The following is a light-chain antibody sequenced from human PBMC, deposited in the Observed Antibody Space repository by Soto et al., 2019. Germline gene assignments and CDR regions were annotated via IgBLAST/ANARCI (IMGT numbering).Light chain of an antibody. CDR2: EVT. J-gene: IGLJ1*01. CDR3: SSYAGSNMGV. Sequence: QSALTQPPSASGSPGQSVTISCTGTRNDVGGYNFVSWYQQHPGKAPKLLIYEVTQRPSGVPDCFSASKSGNTASLTVSGLQAEDEADYYCSSYAGSNMGVFGTGTKVTVL. V-gene: IGLV2-8*01. CDR1: RNDVGGYNF.